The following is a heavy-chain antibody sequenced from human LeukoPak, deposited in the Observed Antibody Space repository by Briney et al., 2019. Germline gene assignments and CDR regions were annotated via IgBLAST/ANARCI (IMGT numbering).Heavy chain of an antibody. CDR2: IYYTGST. CDR1: GGSISNYY. Sequence: SETLSLTCTVSGGSISNYYWSWIRQPPGKGLEWIGYIYYTGSTNYSPSLTSRVNISVDTSKNQFSLNLTSVTAADTAVYYCARWGSIAVARFDYWGQGTLVTVSS. D-gene: IGHD6-6*01. V-gene: IGHV4-59*01. CDR3: ARWGSIAVARFDY. J-gene: IGHJ4*02.